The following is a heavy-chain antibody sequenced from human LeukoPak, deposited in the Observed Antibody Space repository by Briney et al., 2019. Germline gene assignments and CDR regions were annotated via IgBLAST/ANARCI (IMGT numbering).Heavy chain of an antibody. CDR2: ISGSGGST. D-gene: IGHD3-16*02. CDR3: AKHTFGGVIAQYFQH. CDR1: GFTFSSYA. J-gene: IGHJ1*01. Sequence: QPGGPLRLSCAASGFTFSSYAMSWVRQAPGKGLEWVSAISGSGGSTYYADSVKGRFTISRDNSKNTLYLQMNSLRAEDTAVYYCAKHTFGGVIAQYFQHWGQGTLVTVSS. V-gene: IGHV3-23*01.